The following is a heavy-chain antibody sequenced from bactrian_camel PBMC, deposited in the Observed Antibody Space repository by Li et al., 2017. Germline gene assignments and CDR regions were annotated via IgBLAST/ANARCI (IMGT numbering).Heavy chain of an antibody. CDR2: ISSDGRT. J-gene: IGHJ4*01. CDR1: THGYSQNC. V-gene: IGHV3S53*01. Sequence: HVQLVESGGGLVQPGGSLRLSCQASTHGYSQNCMAWNRQAPGKERELVSRISSDGRTWYGESVKGRFTISQDNAVNTMYLQLNSLKTEDTAMYYCVNGASDVGYNYWGQGTQVTVS. CDR3: VNGASDVGYNY. D-gene: IGHD3*01.